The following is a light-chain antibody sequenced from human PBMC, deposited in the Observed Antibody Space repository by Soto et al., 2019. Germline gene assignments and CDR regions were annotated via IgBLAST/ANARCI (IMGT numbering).Light chain of an antibody. CDR1: QSVSSY. J-gene: IGKJ5*01. CDR2: DAS. Sequence: IVTTQCPATVSVSPGEIVTLTCGASQSVSSYLAWYQQKPGQAPRLLIDDASNRATGTPARFSGSGSGTDFTLTISSLEPEDFAVYYCQQRSNWPITFGQGTRLEIK. CDR3: QQRSNWPIT. V-gene: IGKV3-11*01.